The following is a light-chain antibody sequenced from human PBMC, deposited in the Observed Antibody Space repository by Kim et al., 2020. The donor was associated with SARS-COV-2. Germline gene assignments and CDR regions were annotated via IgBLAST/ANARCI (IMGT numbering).Light chain of an antibody. Sequence: PGQRATLSCRASQSITSGYLAWYQQKPGQAPRLLIYAASSRATDMPGRFRGSGSGTDFTLTISRLEPEDFAVYYCQQYGSSPQTFGQGTKVDIK. CDR3: QQYGSSPQT. CDR1: QSITSGY. V-gene: IGKV3-20*01. J-gene: IGKJ1*01. CDR2: AAS.